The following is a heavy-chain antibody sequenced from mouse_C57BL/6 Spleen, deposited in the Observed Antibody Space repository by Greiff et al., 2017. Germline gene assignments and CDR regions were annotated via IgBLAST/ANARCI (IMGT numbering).Heavy chain of an antibody. CDR2: ISNGGGST. Sequence: EVKLQESGGGLVQPGGSLKLSCAASGFTFSDYYMYWVRQTPEKRLEWVAYISNGGGSTYYPDTVKGRFTISRDNAKNTLYLQMSRLKSEDTAMYYCARHYYGVSSVFDVWGTGTTVTVSS. V-gene: IGHV5-12*01. J-gene: IGHJ1*03. D-gene: IGHD1-1*01. CDR3: ARHYYGVSSVFDV. CDR1: GFTFSDYY.